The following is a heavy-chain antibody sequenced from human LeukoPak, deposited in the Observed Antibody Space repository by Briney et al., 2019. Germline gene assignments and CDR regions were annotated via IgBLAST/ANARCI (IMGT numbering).Heavy chain of an antibody. CDR1: GGSITSNF. D-gene: IGHD1-1*01. CDR2: IFDSGNT. V-gene: IGHV4-59*08. CDR3: ARAKPNWNPLDY. J-gene: IGHJ4*02. Sequence: NPSETLSLTCTVSGGSITSNFWSWIRQPPGKGLEWIGYIFDSGNTRYNPSLKSRATISRDTSKNQFSLRLNSVTAADTAVYYCARAKPNWNPLDYWGQGTLVTISS.